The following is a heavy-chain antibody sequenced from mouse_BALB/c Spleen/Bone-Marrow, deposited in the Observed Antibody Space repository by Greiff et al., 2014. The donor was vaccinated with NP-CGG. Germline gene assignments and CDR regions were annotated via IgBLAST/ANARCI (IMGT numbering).Heavy chain of an antibody. CDR3: ASSGTGGYFDC. CDR2: IDPANGYT. D-gene: IGHD3-3*01. V-gene: IGHV14-3*02. CDR1: GFNIKDIY. J-gene: IGHJ2*01. Sequence: EVKLEESGAELVKPGASVRLSCTASGFNIKDIYIHWMKQRPEQGLEWIGRIDPANGYTKFDPKFQDKVTITADTSSNTANLQLGSLTSEDTAVYYCASSGTGGYFDCWGQGTTLTVSS.